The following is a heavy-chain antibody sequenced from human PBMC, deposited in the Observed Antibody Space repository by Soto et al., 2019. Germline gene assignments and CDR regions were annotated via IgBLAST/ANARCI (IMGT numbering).Heavy chain of an antibody. CDR3: TRGVLA. Sequence: QVQLQSSGSRLVRPSQTVSLTCSVSGGSVNSGGYSWSWIRQPPGKGLEWIAFISPSGSPAYNPALKSRVTISVDRSKTQISLELSSVTAADTAVYYCTRGVLAWGPGTRGTVSS. D-gene: IGHD2-8*01. CDR2: ISPSGSP. V-gene: IGHV4-30-2*01. CDR1: GGSVNSGGYS. J-gene: IGHJ5*02.